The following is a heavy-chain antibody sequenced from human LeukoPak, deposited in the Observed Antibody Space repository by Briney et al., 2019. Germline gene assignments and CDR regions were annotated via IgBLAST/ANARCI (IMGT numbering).Heavy chain of an antibody. V-gene: IGHV3-30*18. CDR2: ISYDGSNK. Sequence: GGSLRLSCAASGFTFSSYGMHWVRQAPGKGLEWVAVISYDGSNKYYADSVKGRFTISRDNSKNTLYLQMNSLRAEDTAVYYCAKDFLPFSAHYFDYWGQGTLVTVSS. CDR3: AKDFLPFSAHYFDY. D-gene: IGHD1-26*01. J-gene: IGHJ4*02. CDR1: GFTFSSYG.